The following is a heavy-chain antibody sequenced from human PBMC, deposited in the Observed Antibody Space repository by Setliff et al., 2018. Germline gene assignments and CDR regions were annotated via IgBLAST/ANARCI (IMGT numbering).Heavy chain of an antibody. V-gene: IGHV3-74*01. Sequence: PGESLKISCAASGFSFGSYWMHWVRQAPGKGLVWVARIYTDGTITSYADSVKGRFTISRDNAKNTLHLQMDSLRAEDTAVYYCARAKMEESGKAQAGMDVWGKGTTVTVSS. CDR2: IYTDGTIT. D-gene: IGHD6-13*01. J-gene: IGHJ6*04. CDR1: GFSFGSYW. CDR3: ARAKMEESGKAQAGMDV.